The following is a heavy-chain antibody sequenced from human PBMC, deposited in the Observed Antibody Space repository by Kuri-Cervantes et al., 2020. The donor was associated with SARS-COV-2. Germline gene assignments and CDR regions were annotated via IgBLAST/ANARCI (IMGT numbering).Heavy chain of an antibody. J-gene: IGHJ3*01. CDR2: IKQDGSEK. D-gene: IGHD2-21*01. CDR3: AKIAHVVVIAGAFDL. CDR1: GFTFSSYW. Sequence: GESLKISCAASGFTFSSYWMSWVRQAPGKGLEWVANIKQDGSEKYYVDSVKGRFIISRDNAKNSLYLQMNSPRAEDTAVYYCAKIAHVVVIAGAFDLWGQGTMVTVSS. V-gene: IGHV3-7*03.